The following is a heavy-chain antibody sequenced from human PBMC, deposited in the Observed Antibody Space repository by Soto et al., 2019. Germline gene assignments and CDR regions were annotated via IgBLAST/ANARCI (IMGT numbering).Heavy chain of an antibody. V-gene: IGHV4-30-4*01. CDR2: SYSSGST. J-gene: IGHJ6*02. Sequence: QVQLQESGPGLVKPSQTLSLTCTVSGGSISSGDYYWSWIRQPPGKGLEWIGYSYSSGSTYYNPSLKRGVTTAADTSKIQFTLRLSSVAAAATAEYYCARASPIVTDVWGQGTPVTVSS. CDR1: GGSISSGDYY. D-gene: IGHD2-15*01. CDR3: ARASPIVTDV.